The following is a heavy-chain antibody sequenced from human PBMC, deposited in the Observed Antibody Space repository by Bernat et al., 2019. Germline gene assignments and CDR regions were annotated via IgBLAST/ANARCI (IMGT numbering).Heavy chain of an antibody. Sequence: QVQLVVSGGGLVKPGGSLRLSCAASGFTFSDHYMSWIRQAPGKGLEWVSYIDKTGTETNYADSLKGRFTISRDNAKNSLYLLLNSLRAEDTAVYYCGRGHWGIDYWGQGILVTVSP. CDR3: GRGHWGIDY. V-gene: IGHV3-11*06. CDR1: GFTFSDHY. D-gene: IGHD3-16*01. J-gene: IGHJ4*02. CDR2: IDKTGTET.